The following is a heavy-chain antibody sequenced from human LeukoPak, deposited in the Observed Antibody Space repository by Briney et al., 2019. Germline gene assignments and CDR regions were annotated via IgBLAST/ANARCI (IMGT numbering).Heavy chain of an antibody. D-gene: IGHD3-10*01. CDR3: ARGVLYGSGSYSHFDY. Sequence: PGGSLRLSCAASGFTFSSYAMHWVRQAPGKGLEWVAVMSYDGSNEYYADSAKGRFTISRDNSKNTLYLQMNSLRAEDTAVYFCARGVLYGSGSYSHFDYWGQGTLVTVSS. CDR1: GFTFSSYA. CDR2: MSYDGSNE. J-gene: IGHJ4*02. V-gene: IGHV3-30-3*01.